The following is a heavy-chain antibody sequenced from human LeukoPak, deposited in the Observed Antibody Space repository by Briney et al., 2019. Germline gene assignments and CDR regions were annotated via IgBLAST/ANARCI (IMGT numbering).Heavy chain of an antibody. CDR1: GFSFSNAW. CDR3: TTYDRGGYSSDY. CDR2: IKSKSAGGTI. V-gene: IGHV3-15*01. D-gene: IGHD3-22*01. J-gene: IGHJ4*02. Sequence: GGSLRLSCAASGFSFSNAWMSWVRQAPGKGLEWVCRIKSKSAGGTIEYCVPVKGRFTISRDKKENMIYLQMSSLKSKDTAVYYCTTYDRGGYSSDYWGQGTLVTVS.